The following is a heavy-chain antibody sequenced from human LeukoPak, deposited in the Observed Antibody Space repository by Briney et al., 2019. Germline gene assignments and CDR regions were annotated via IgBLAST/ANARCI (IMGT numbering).Heavy chain of an antibody. J-gene: IGHJ4*02. CDR1: RFTVSSYA. CDR2: ISGSGCST. CDR3: AKNNAVAGIFDY. D-gene: IGHD6-19*01. Sequence: PGWSLTLSYPPSRFTVSSYAMRGLGPAPGKGLEWVSAISGSGCSTHYPHSLKGRITISRDNPKNTLYLQMNSLRAEDTAVYYCAKNNAVAGIFDYWGQGTLVTVSS. V-gene: IGHV3-23*01.